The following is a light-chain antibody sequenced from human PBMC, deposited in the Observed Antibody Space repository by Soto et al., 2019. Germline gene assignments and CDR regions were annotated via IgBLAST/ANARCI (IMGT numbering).Light chain of an antibody. Sequence: EIVMTQSPDTLSVSPGEGATLSCRVSQSIRSNLAWYQQRPGQAPRLLMYGASTRADGIPARFTGSGSGTEFTLIISSLQSEDFAVYYCQQYHIWPPWTSGQGTKVELK. CDR3: QQYHIWPPWT. V-gene: IGKV3-15*01. J-gene: IGKJ1*01. CDR2: GAS. CDR1: QSIRSN.